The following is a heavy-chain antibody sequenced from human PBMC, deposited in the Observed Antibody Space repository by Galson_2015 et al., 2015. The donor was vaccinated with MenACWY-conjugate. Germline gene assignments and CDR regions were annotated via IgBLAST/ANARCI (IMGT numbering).Heavy chain of an antibody. Sequence: QSGAEVKKPGESLKISCKGSGYNFSTYWIGWVRKMPGKGLEWMGLISPGDSNTRYSPAFQGQVTISADKSISTAYVQWDSLQASDTAMYYCARHPPGGRGMDVWGQGTTVTVSS. D-gene: IGHD1-26*01. CDR1: GYNFSTYW. V-gene: IGHV5-51*01. J-gene: IGHJ6*02. CDR2: ISPGDSNT. CDR3: ARHPPGGRGMDV.